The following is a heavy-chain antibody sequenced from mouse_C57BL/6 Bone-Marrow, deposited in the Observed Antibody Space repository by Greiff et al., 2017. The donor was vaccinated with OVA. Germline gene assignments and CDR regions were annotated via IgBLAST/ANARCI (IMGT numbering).Heavy chain of an antibody. Sequence: EVMLVESGGGLVQSGRSLRLSCATSGFTFSDFYMEWVRQAPGKGLEWIAASRNKANDYTTEYSASVKGRFIVSRDTSQSILYLQMNALRAEDTAIYYCARDWDSVLDYWGQGTTLTVSS. D-gene: IGHD4-1*01. CDR2: SRNKANDYTT. CDR1: GFTFSDFY. J-gene: IGHJ2*01. CDR3: ARDWDSVLDY. V-gene: IGHV7-1*01.